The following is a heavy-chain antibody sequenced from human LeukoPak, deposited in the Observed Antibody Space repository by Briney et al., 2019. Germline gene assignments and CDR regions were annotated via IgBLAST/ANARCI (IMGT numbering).Heavy chain of an antibody. D-gene: IGHD3-3*01. Sequence: SETLSLTCTVSGGSISSYYWSWIRQPPGKGLEWIGYIYYSGSTNYNPSLKSRVTISVDTSKNQFSLKLSSVTAADTAVYYCARDLDVSYDFWSGPNYWGQGTLVTVSS. V-gene: IGHV4-59*12. CDR2: IYYSGST. CDR1: GGSISSYY. CDR3: ARDLDVSYDFWSGPNY. J-gene: IGHJ4*02.